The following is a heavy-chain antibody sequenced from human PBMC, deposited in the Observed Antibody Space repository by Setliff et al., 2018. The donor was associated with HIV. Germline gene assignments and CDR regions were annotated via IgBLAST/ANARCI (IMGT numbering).Heavy chain of an antibody. CDR1: GDSISSSTDY. V-gene: IGHV4-39*07. Sequence: SETLSLTCSVSGDSISSSTDYWNWVRQAPGKGLEWIGEVNAGGSTNYDPSLKSRVTMSVDTPKNQFSLKLSSVTAADTAVYYCARAPSLRYFDWFGSWEGGYMDVWGKGTTVTVSS. J-gene: IGHJ6*03. D-gene: IGHD3-9*01. CDR2: VNAGGST. CDR3: ARAPSLRYFDWFGSWEGGYMDV.